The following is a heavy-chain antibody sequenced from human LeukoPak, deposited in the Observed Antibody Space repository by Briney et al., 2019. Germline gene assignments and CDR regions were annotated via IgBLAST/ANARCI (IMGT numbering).Heavy chain of an antibody. CDR3: ARGKIVGATVFDY. V-gene: IGHV3-33*01. Sequence: PGGSLRLSCAASGFTFSTYGMHWVRQAPGKGLEWVAIIWYDGSNRYYADSVKGRFTISRDNSKNTLYLQMNSLRAEDTAVYYCARGKIVGATVFDYWGQGTLVAVSS. CDR2: IWYDGSNR. CDR1: GFTFSTYG. D-gene: IGHD1-26*01. J-gene: IGHJ4*02.